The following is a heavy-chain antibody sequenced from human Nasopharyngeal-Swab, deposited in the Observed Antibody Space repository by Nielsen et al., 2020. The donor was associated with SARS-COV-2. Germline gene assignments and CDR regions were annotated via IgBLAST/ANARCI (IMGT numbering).Heavy chain of an antibody. J-gene: IGHJ4*02. CDR1: GFTFDDYT. V-gene: IGHV3-9*01. CDR2: INWNSGRK. Sequence: GGSLRLSCAASGFTFDDYTMHWVRQPPGEGLEWVSGINWNSGRKGYADSVKGRFTISRDNAKNSLYLLTNSLRSEDTALYYCARGTADYSNPSFDYWGQGTLVTVPS. D-gene: IGHD4-11*01. CDR3: ARGTADYSNPSFDY.